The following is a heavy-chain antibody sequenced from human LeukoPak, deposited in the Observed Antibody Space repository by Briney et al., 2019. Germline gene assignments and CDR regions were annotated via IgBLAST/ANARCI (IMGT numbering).Heavy chain of an antibody. J-gene: IGHJ4*02. CDR1: GGSFSGYY. Sequence: PSETLSLTCAVYGGSFSGYYWSWIRQPPGKGLEWIGEINHSGSTNYNPSLKSRVTISVDTSKNQFSLKLSSVTAADTAVYYCARGRGRYYDSSGTDYWGQGTLVTVSS. V-gene: IGHV4-34*01. D-gene: IGHD3-22*01. CDR2: INHSGST. CDR3: ARGRGRYYDSSGTDY.